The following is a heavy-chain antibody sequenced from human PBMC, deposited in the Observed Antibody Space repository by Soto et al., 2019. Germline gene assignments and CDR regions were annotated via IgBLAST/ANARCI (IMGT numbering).Heavy chain of an antibody. J-gene: IGHJ5*01. CDR2: VYHRRAT. D-gene: IGHD3-16*01. Sequence: SETLSLTCTVSGYSMTSGFYWAWIRQPPGKGLEWIGSVYHRRATYYSTSLQERVSISVDTSNRHFSLKLLFVPAADMVTYYCASACSLMRPTGWFESWGQGAQVTVSS. V-gene: IGHV4-38-2*02. CDR3: ASACSLMRPTGWFES. CDR1: GYSMTSGFY.